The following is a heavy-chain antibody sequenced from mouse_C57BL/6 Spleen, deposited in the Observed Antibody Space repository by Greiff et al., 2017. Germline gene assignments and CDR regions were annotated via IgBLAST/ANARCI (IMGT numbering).Heavy chain of an antibody. CDR3: ARRQTAQAYAMDY. D-gene: IGHD3-2*02. J-gene: IGHJ4*01. V-gene: IGHV1-82*01. Sequence: QVQLQQSGPELVKPGASVKISCKASGYAFSSSWMNWVKQRPGKGLEWIGRIYPGDGDTNYNGKFKGQATLTADKSSSTAYMQLSSLTSEDSAVYFGARRQTAQAYAMDYWGQGTSVTVSS. CDR1: GYAFSSSW. CDR2: IYPGDGDT.